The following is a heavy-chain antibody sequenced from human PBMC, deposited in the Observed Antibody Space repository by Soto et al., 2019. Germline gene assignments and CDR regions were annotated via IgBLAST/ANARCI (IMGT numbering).Heavy chain of an antibody. CDR2: IDPSDSYT. J-gene: IGHJ5*02. D-gene: IGHD6-6*01. V-gene: IGHV5-10-1*01. Sequence: GASLPISGKVSGYSFTSYWISCVRQKPGKGLEWMGRIDPSDSYTNYSPSFQGHVTISADKSISTAYLQWSSLKASDTAMYYCARHTAPYSSSVTWFAPWGQGTLVTVSS. CDR3: ARHTAPYSSSVTWFAP. CDR1: GYSFTSYW.